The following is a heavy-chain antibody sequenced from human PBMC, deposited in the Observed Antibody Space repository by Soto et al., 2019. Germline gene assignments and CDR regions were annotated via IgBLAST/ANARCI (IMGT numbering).Heavy chain of an antibody. CDR1: GFTFSSYW. CDR2: IKQDGSEK. CDR3: ARWTIYSSSWYRVHDAFDI. D-gene: IGHD6-13*01. Sequence: GGSLRLSCAASGFTFSSYWMSWVRQAPGKGLEWVANIKQDGSEKYYVDSVKGRFTISRDKAKNSLYLQMNSLRAEDTAVYYCARWTIYSSSWYRVHDAFDIWGQGTMVTVSS. V-gene: IGHV3-7*01. J-gene: IGHJ3*02.